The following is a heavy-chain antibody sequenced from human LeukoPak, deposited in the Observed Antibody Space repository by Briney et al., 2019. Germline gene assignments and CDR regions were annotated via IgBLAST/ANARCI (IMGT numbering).Heavy chain of an antibody. J-gene: IGHJ4*02. CDR2: IYYSGST. D-gene: IGHD5-24*01. CDR1: GGSISSYY. Sequence: PSETLSLTCTVSGGSISSYYWSWIRQPPGKGLEWIGYIYYSGSTNYNPSLKSRVTISVDTSKNQFSLKLSSVTAADTAVYYCARGKDGYTPPDYWGQGTLVTVSS. CDR3: ARGKDGYTPPDY. V-gene: IGHV4-59*01.